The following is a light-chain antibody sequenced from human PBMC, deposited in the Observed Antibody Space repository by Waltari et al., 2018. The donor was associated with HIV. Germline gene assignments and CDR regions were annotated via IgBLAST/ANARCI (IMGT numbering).Light chain of an antibody. CDR1: SSYVDTF. V-gene: IGLV2-11*01. CDR2: DVN. CDR3: CSHAGNFIFV. J-gene: IGLJ1*01. Sequence: QSALTQPHSVSGSPGQSLTISCTGTSSYVDTFVSWYQQPPGKAPKVIIYDVNKPPSGLPARFSGSKSGNTASLTISGLQAEDEADYHCCSHAGNFIFVFGTGTKVTVL.